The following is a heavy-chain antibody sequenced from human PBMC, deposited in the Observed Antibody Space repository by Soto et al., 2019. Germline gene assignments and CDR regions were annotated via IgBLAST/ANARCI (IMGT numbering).Heavy chain of an antibody. J-gene: IGHJ5*02. CDR1: GFTFSSYS. CDR3: FVVVPAATTNWFDP. D-gene: IGHD2-2*01. V-gene: IGHV3-21*01. CDR2: ISSSSSYT. Sequence: GGSLRLSCAASGFTFSSYSMNWVRQAPGKGLEWVSSISSSSSYTYYADSVKGRFTISRDNAKNSLYLQMNSLRAEDTAVYYCFVVVPAATTNWFDPWGQGTLVTVSS.